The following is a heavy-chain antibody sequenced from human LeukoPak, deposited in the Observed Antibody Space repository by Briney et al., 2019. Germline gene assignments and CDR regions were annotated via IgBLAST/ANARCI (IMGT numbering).Heavy chain of an antibody. J-gene: IGHJ4*02. V-gene: IGHV3-30*03. CDR3: ARDHRTTVTVYYFDY. CDR2: ISYDGSNK. Sequence: GRSLRLSCAASGFTFSSYGMHWVRQAPGKGLEWVAVISYDGSNKYYADSVKGRFTISRENSKNTLYLQMNSLRAEDTAVYYCARDHRTTVTVYYFDYWGQGTLVTVSS. D-gene: IGHD4-17*01. CDR1: GFTFSSYG.